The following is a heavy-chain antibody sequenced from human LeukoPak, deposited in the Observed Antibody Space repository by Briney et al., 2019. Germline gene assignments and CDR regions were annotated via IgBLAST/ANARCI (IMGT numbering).Heavy chain of an antibody. J-gene: IGHJ4*02. D-gene: IGHD4/OR15-4a*01. CDR1: GFTFTTYG. Sequence: PGGSLRLSCAASGFTFTTYGMSWVRQAPGKGLEWVSAISISGSTFYADSVKGRFTISRDNSKNTLFLQMDSLGPEDAAVYYCATDRSGNYGASPFVYWGQGTLVTVSS. CDR3: ATDRSGNYGASPFVY. CDR2: ISISGST. V-gene: IGHV3-23*01.